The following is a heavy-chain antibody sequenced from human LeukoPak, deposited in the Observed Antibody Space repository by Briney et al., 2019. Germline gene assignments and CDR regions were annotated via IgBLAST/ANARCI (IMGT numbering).Heavy chain of an antibody. CDR3: AKSSLLEWLSRQSWFDS. D-gene: IGHD3-3*01. V-gene: IGHV3-23*01. Sequence: PGGSLRLSRAASGFNFYNYAMSWVRQAPGKGLEWVSGISASGGNTYYSDSVKGRFTISRDNSKNTLYLQMNSLRAEDTAVFHCAKSSLLEWLSRQSWFDSWGQGTLVTVSS. CDR1: GFNFYNYA. J-gene: IGHJ5*01. CDR2: ISASGGNT.